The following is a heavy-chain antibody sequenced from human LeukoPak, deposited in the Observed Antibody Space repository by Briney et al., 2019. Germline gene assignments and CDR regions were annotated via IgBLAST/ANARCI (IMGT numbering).Heavy chain of an antibody. V-gene: IGHV5-10-1*01. CDR1: GYSFTSYW. CDR3: ARPESAAGRDY. CDR2: IVPSDSYT. J-gene: IGHJ4*02. Sequence: KTGESLKISCKGSGYSFTSYWISWVRQMPGKGLEWMGRIVPSDSYTNCSPSFQGHVTISADKSISTAYLQWSSVKASDTAMYYCARPESAAGRDYWGQGTQVTVSS. D-gene: IGHD6-13*01.